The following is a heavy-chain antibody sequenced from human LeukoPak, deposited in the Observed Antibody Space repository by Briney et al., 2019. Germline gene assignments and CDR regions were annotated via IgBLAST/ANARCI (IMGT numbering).Heavy chain of an antibody. J-gene: IGHJ3*02. CDR2: IIPIFGTA. V-gene: IGHV1-69*13. D-gene: IGHD3-22*01. CDR1: GDTFSSNA. Sequence: SVKVSCKASGDTFSSNAISCVRQAPGQGLEWMGGIIPIFGTANYAQKFQGRVTITADESTSTAYMELSSLRSEDTAVYYCARVVEYCYDSSGYARPTRDAFDIWGQGTMVTVSS. CDR3: ARVVEYCYDSSGYARPTRDAFDI.